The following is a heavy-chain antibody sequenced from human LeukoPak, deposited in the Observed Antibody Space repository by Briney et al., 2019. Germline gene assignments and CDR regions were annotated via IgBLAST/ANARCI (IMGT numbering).Heavy chain of an antibody. Sequence: PGGSLRLSCAASGFTVSSIYMTWARQAAGKGLGWVSLIYSAGNTYYADSVKGRFTISRDNSQNTLYLQLNSLRGEDTAVYYCARAYGDSNYHYYGMDVWGQGTTVTVSS. CDR1: GFTVSSIY. D-gene: IGHD4-17*01. CDR2: IYSAGNT. J-gene: IGHJ6*02. CDR3: ARAYGDSNYHYYGMDV. V-gene: IGHV3-53*01.